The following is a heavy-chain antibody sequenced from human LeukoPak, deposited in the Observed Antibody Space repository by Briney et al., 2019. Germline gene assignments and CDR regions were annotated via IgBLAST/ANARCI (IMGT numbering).Heavy chain of an antibody. CDR3: ARGAPNYDISPDYYYYMDV. J-gene: IGHJ6*03. CDR2: IIPIFGTA. Sequence: ASVKVSCKASGGTFSSYAISWVRQAPGQGLEWMGGIIPIFGTANYAQKFQGRVTITTDESTSTAYMELSSLRSEDTAVYYCARGAPNYDISPDYYYYMDVWGKGTTVTVSS. CDR1: GGTFSSYA. D-gene: IGHD3-9*01. V-gene: IGHV1-69*05.